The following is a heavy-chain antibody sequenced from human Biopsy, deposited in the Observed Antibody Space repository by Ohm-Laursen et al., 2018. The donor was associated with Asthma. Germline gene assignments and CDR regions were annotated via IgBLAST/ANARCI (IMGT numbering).Heavy chain of an antibody. V-gene: IGHV4-39*01. CDR2: ISYTGSA. Sequence: SETLSLTCTVSGGSMSSSSYYWGWIRQPPGKGLEWMGSISYTGSAYHNPSLKSRVTISGDTSTNHFSLKQSSVTAADTAVYYCARHWDWGSFFDYWGQGTPVTVSS. J-gene: IGHJ4*02. CDR1: GGSMSSSSYY. D-gene: IGHD7-27*01. CDR3: ARHWDWGSFFDY.